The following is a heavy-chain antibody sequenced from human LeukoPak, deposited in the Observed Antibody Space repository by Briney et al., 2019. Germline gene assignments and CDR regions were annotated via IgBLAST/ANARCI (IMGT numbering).Heavy chain of an antibody. J-gene: IGHJ4*02. Sequence: GGSLRLSCAASGFTFSSYGMHWVRQAPGKGLEWVAFIRYDGSNKYYADSVKGRFTISRDNSKSTLYLQMNSLRAEDTAVYYCARDSGFSETQRGEYWGQGTLVTVSS. V-gene: IGHV3-30*02. CDR3: ARDSGFSETQRGEY. D-gene: IGHD5-24*01. CDR2: IRYDGSNK. CDR1: GFTFSSYG.